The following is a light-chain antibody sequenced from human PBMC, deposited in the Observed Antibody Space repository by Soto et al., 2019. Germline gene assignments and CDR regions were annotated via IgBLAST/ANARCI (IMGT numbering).Light chain of an antibody. CDR3: SSYTSSSSDV. J-gene: IGLJ1*01. CDR1: SSDVGGYNY. V-gene: IGLV2-14*01. CDR2: ELS. Sequence: QSVLTQPASVSGSPGQSITISCTGTSSDVGGYNYVYWYQQHPGKAPKLMIYELSNRSSRVSNRFSGSKSGNTASLTISGLQAEDEADYYCSSYTSSSSDVFGTGTKVTVL.